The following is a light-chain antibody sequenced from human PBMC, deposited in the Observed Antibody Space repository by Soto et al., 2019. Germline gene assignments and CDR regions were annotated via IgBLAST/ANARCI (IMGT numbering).Light chain of an antibody. CDR3: QQAASFPIT. CDR1: QGVSTW. CDR2: TAY. Sequence: IQMTQSPSSVSASVGDRVTITCRASQGVSTWLAWHQHKPGKAPNLLIYTAYSLHSGVPSRFSGSGSGTDFTLTINGLQPEDFATYYCQQAASFPITFGQGTRLEIK. V-gene: IGKV1-12*01. J-gene: IGKJ5*01.